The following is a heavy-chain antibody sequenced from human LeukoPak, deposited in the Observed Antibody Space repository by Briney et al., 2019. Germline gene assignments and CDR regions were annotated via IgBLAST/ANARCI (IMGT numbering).Heavy chain of an antibody. V-gene: IGHV3-53*01. CDR2: IYSDGRT. J-gene: IGHJ4*02. CDR1: GFTVSNKY. Sequence: GGSLRLSCAASGFTVSNKYMTWVRQAPGKGLEWVSLIYSDGRTYYADSVKGRFTISRDNAKNSLYLQMNSLRAEDTAVYYCARDLMGVAYRGAFYYWGQGTLVTVSS. D-gene: IGHD6-13*01. CDR3: ARDLMGVAYRGAFYY.